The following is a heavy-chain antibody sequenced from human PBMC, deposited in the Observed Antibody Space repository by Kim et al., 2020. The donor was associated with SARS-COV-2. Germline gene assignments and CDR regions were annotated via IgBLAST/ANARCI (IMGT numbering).Heavy chain of an antibody. CDR2: INTNTGNP. V-gene: IGHV7-4-1*02. Sequence: ASVKVSCKASGYTFTSYAMNWVRQAPGQGLEWMGWINTNTGNPTYAQGFTGRFVFSLDTSVSTAYLQISRLKAEDTAVYYCARDYLSLHYDFWSGYWGQGTLVSVSS. CDR3: ARDYLSLHYDFWSGY. J-gene: IGHJ4*02. CDR1: GYTFTSYA. D-gene: IGHD3-3*01.